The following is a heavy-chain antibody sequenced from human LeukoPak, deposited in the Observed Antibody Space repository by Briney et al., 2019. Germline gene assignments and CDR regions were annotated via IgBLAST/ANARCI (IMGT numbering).Heavy chain of an antibody. CDR3: AGVVPPATNYFDW. CDR1: GGSISSAGYY. J-gene: IGHJ4*02. CDR2: IYYSGST. D-gene: IGHD2-2*01. V-gene: IGHV4-31*03. Sequence: SETLSLTCTVSGGSISSAGYYWTWIRQYPGKGLEWIGYIYYSGSTYYNPSLKSRVTISVDTSKNQFSLRLSSVTAADTAVYYCAGVVPPATNYFDWWGQGTLVSVSS.